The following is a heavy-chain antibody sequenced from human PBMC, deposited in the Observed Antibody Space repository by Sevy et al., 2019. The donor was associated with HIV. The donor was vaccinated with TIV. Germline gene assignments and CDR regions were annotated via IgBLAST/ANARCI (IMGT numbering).Heavy chain of an antibody. CDR2: ISSSSSYI. V-gene: IGHV3-21*01. D-gene: IGHD2-2*01. J-gene: IGHJ6*04. Sequence: GGSLRLSCPASGFTFGRHSMNWVRQAPGKGLEWVSSISSSSSYIYYADSVKGRFTISRDNAKNSLFLQMNSLRAEDTAVYYCARGFSPADVWGKGTTVTVSS. CDR3: ARGFSPADV. CDR1: GFTFGRHS.